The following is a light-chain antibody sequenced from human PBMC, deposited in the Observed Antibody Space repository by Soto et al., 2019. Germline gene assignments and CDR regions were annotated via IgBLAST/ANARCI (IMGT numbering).Light chain of an antibody. Sequence: EIVLTQSPGTLSLSPGERATLSCRASGSVSSSYLAWYQQKPGQAPKLLIYGASNRATGIPDRFSGSESGTDFTLTISRLEPEDFAVYYCHQYDRSPWTFGQGTKVDI. CDR2: GAS. V-gene: IGKV3-20*01. J-gene: IGKJ1*01. CDR1: GSVSSSY. CDR3: HQYDRSPWT.